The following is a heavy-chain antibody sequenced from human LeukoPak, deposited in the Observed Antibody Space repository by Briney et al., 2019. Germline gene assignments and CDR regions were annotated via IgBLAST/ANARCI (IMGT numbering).Heavy chain of an antibody. V-gene: IGHV1-2*02. D-gene: IGHD5-12*01. J-gene: IGHJ4*02. Sequence: ASVKVSCKASVYTFTGYYMHWVRQAPGQGVEWVGWINPNSGGTNYAQKFQGRVTMTRDTSISTAYMELSRLRSDDTAVYYCARDTRGYSGYDSDWGQGTLVTVSS. CDR1: VYTFTGYY. CDR2: INPNSGGT. CDR3: ARDTRGYSGYDSD.